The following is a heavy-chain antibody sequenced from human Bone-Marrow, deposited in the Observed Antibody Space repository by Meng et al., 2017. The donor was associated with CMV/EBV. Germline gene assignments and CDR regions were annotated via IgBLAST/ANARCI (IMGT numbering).Heavy chain of an antibody. J-gene: IGHJ4*02. Sequence: GGSLRLSCAASGFTFSSFEMNWVRQAPGKGLEWISYISTSGITIDYADSVKGRFTVSRDNARNSLYLQMNSLRAEDTAVYYCARDSYGGAYFDYWGQGTLVTRLL. CDR2: ISTSGITI. D-gene: IGHD4-23*01. CDR1: GFTFSSFE. CDR3: ARDSYGGAYFDY. V-gene: IGHV3-48*03.